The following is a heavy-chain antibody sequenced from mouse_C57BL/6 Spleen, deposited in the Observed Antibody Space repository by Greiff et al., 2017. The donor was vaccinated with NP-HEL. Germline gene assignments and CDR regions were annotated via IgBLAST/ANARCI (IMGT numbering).Heavy chain of an antibody. Sequence: VQLQESGAELVRPGASVTLSCKASGYTFTDYEMHWVKQTPVHGLEWIGAIDPETGGTAYNQKFKGKAILTADKSSSTAYMELRSLTSEDSAVYYCTGGNYLAWFAYWGQGTLVTVSA. CDR3: TGGNYLAWFAY. D-gene: IGHD2-1*01. V-gene: IGHV1-15*01. J-gene: IGHJ3*01. CDR1: GYTFTDYE. CDR2: IDPETGGT.